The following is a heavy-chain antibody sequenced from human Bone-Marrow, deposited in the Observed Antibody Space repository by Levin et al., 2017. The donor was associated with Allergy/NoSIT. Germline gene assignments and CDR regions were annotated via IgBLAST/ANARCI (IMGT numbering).Heavy chain of an antibody. CDR2: INTNTGNP. Sequence: ASVKVSCKASGYTFTSYAMNWVRQAPGQGLEWMGWINTNTGNPTYAQGFTGRFVFSLDTSVSTAYLQISSLKAEDTAVYYCARARPGPGAVAATGGLFDYWGQGTLVTVSS. V-gene: IGHV7-4-1*02. J-gene: IGHJ4*02. CDR3: ARARPGPGAVAATGGLFDY. CDR1: GYTFTSYA. D-gene: IGHD6-19*01.